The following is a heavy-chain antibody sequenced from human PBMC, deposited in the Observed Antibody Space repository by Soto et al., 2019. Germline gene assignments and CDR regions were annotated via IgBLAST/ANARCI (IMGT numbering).Heavy chain of an antibody. D-gene: IGHD3-10*01. J-gene: IGHJ6*03. CDR3: ARAYGSGSYFYHYYYMDV. CDR1: GYTFTSYD. V-gene: IGHV1-8*01. CDR2: MNPNSGNT. Sequence: ASVKVSCKASGYTFTSYDINWVRQATGQGLEWMGWMNPNSGNTGYAQKFQGRVTMTRNTSISTAYMELSSLRSEDTAVYYCARAYGSGSYFYHYYYMDVWGKGTTVTVSS.